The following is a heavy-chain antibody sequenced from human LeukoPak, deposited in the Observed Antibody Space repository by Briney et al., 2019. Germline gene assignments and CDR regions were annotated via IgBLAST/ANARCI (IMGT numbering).Heavy chain of an antibody. CDR1: GFTFINYG. V-gene: IGHV3-30*03. CDR3: ARDFKKSFDY. CDR2: KSYDGTNK. Sequence: PGGSLRLSCAASGFTFINYGMHWVRQAPGKGLEWVAVKSYDGTNKYYADSVKGRFTISRDNSKNTLYLQMNSLRAEDTAVYYCARDFKKSFDYWGQGTLVTVSS. J-gene: IGHJ4*02.